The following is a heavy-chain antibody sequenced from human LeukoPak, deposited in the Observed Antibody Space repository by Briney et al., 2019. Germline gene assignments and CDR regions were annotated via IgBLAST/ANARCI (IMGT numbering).Heavy chain of an antibody. V-gene: IGHV1-69*13. CDR3: ARDDAANPESPFDY. J-gene: IGHJ4*02. CDR1: GGTFSSYA. Sequence: SVKVSCTASGGTFSSYAISWVRQAPGQGLEWMGGIIPIFGTANYAQKFQGRVTITADESTSTAYMELSSLRSEDTAVYYCARDDAANPESPFDYWGQGTLVTVSS. CDR2: IIPIFGTA. D-gene: IGHD2-15*01.